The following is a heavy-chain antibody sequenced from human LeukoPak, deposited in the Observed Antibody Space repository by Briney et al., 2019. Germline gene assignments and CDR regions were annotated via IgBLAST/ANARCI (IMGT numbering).Heavy chain of an antibody. Sequence: SETLSLTCAVYGGSFSGYYLSWIRQPPGKGLEWIGSIYYSGSTYYNPSLKSRVTISVDTSKNQFSLKLNSVTATDTAVYYCARHYGPWGQGTLVTVSS. CDR1: GGSFSGYY. J-gene: IGHJ4*02. CDR3: ARHYGP. D-gene: IGHD3-10*01. V-gene: IGHV4-39*01. CDR2: IYYSGST.